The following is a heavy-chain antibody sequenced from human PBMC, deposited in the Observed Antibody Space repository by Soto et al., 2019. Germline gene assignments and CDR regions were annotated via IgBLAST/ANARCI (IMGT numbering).Heavy chain of an antibody. Sequence: QVQLVESGGGVVQPGRSLRLSCAASGFTFSSYAMHWVRQAPGKGLEWVAVISYDGSNKYYADSVKGRFTISRDNSKNTLYLQMNSLRAEDTAVYYGARDPGDYWGQGTLVTVSS. CDR2: ISYDGSNK. J-gene: IGHJ4*02. V-gene: IGHV3-30-3*01. CDR3: ARDPGDY. CDR1: GFTFSSYA.